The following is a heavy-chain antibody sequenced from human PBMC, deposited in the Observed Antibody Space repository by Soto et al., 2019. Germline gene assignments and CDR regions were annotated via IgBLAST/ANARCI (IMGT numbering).Heavy chain of an antibody. CDR2: INSDGSST. J-gene: IGHJ4*02. CDR3: ARDRVAAGMDY. D-gene: IGHD6-13*01. CDR1: GFTFSSYW. Sequence: GGSLRLSCADSGFTFSSYWMHWVRQAPGKGLVWVSRINSDGSSTSYADSVKGRFTISRDNAKNTLYLQMNSLRAEDTAVYYCARDRVAAGMDYWGQGTLVTVSS. V-gene: IGHV3-74*01.